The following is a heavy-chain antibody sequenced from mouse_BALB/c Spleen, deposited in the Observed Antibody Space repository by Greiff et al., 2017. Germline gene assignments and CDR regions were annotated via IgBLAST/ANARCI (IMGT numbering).Heavy chain of an antibody. J-gene: IGHJ2*01. V-gene: IGHV14-4*02. D-gene: IGHD2-14*01. CDR2: IDPENGDT. CDR1: GFNIKDYY. Sequence: EVKVVESGAELVRSGASVKLSCTASGFNIKDYYMHWVKQRPEQGLEWIGWIDPENGDTEYAPKFQGKATMTADTSSNTAYLQLSSLTSEDTAVYYCTYYRYDDYYFDYWGQGTTLTVSS. CDR3: TYYRYDDYYFDY.